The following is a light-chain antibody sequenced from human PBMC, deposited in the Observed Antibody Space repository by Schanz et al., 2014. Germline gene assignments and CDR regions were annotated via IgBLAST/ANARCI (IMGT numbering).Light chain of an antibody. V-gene: IGLV1-44*01. J-gene: IGLJ1*01. Sequence: QSVLTQSPSASGTPGQRVTISCSGSSSNIENNTVNWYQLLPGTAPKLLIYSNDQRPSGVPDRFSGSKSGTSASLAISGLQSEDEADYYCAAWDDSLSGYVFGTGTKLTVL. CDR3: AAWDDSLSGYV. CDR2: SND. CDR1: SSNIENNT.